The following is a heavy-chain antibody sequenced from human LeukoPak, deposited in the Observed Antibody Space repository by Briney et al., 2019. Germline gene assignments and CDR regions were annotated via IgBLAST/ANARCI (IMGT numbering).Heavy chain of an antibody. J-gene: IGHJ6*03. Sequence: GGSLRLSCAASGFTFSDHYMDWVRQAPGKGLEWVGRTRNKANSYTTEYAASVKGRFTISRDDSKNSLYLQMNSLKTEDAAMYYCARAGSGWYRGYYYYYMDVWGKGTTVTVSS. CDR1: GFTFSDHY. CDR3: ARAGSGWYRGYYYYYMDV. V-gene: IGHV3-72*01. D-gene: IGHD6-19*01. CDR2: TRNKANSYTT.